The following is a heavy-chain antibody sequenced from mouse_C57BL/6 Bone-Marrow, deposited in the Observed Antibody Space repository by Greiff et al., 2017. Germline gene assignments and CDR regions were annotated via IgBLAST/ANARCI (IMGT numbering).Heavy chain of an antibody. V-gene: IGHV1-39*01. CDR2: INPNSGNT. D-gene: IGHD2-1*01. J-gene: IGHJ3*01. CDR1: GYSFTDYN. Sequence: VQLQQSGPELVKPGASVKISCKASGYSFTDYNMNWVQQSHGKSLEWIGVINPNSGNTSYNQKFTGKATLTVDQSSSTAYMQLHSLTSEASAVYDCARFPCGNFSWFAYWGQGTLVTVSA. CDR3: ARFPCGNFSWFAY.